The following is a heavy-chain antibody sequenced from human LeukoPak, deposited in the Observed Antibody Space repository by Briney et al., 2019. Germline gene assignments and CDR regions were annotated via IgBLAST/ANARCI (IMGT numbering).Heavy chain of an antibody. Sequence: GGSLRLSCAASGFTFSSYEMNWVRQAPGKGLEWVSVIYSGSSTYYADSVKGRFTISRDNSKNTLYLQMNSLRAKDTAVYFRAKDSGTYYKAFDYWGQGTLVTVSS. V-gene: IGHV3-53*01. CDR3: AKDSGTYYKAFDY. J-gene: IGHJ4*02. CDR1: GFTFSSYE. D-gene: IGHD1-26*01. CDR2: IYSGSST.